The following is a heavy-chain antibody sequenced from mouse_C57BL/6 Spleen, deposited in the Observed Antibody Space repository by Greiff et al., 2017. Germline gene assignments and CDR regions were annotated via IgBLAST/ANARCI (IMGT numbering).Heavy chain of an antibody. V-gene: IGHV1-4*01. J-gene: IGHJ1*03. CDR1: GYTFTSYT. CDR3: ARGITTVVEFDV. Sequence: VKLVESGAELARPGASVKMSCKASGYTFTSYTMHWVKQRPGQGLEWIGYINPSSGYTKYNQKFKDKATLTADKSSSTAYMQLSSLTSEDSAVYYCARGITTVVEFDVWGTGTTVTVSS. CDR2: INPSSGYT. D-gene: IGHD1-1*01.